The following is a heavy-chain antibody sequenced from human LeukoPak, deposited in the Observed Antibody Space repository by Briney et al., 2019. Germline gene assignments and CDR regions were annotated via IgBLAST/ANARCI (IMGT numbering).Heavy chain of an antibody. CDR1: GYTFTSYG. J-gene: IGHJ4*02. CDR3: ARDHIVVVPAANAPLFDY. Sequence: ASVKVSCKASGYTFTSYGISWVRQAPGQGLEWMGWISAYNGNTNYAQKLQGRVTMTTDTSTSTAYMELRSLRSDDTAVYYCARDHIVVVPAANAPLFDYWGLGTLVTVSS. CDR2: ISAYNGNT. V-gene: IGHV1-18*01. D-gene: IGHD2-2*01.